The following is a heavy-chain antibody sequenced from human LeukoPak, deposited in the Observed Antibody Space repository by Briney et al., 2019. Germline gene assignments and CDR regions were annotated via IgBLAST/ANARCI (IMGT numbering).Heavy chain of an antibody. CDR2: ISTYNGNT. V-gene: IGHV1-18*01. D-gene: IGHD5-18*01. CDR3: ASALPATAMVY. CDR1: GYTFTTYG. Sequence: ASVKVSCKASGYTFTTYGISWVRQAPGQGLEWMGWISTYNGNTNYAQKLQGRVTMTTDTSTSTAYMELRSLRSDDTAVYSCASALPATAMVYWGQGTLVTVSS. J-gene: IGHJ4*02.